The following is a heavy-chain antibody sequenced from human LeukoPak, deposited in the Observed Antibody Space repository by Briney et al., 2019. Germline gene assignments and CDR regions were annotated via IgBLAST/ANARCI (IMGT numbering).Heavy chain of an antibody. D-gene: IGHD6-13*01. CDR1: GFTFSIYA. V-gene: IGHV3-23*01. CDR2: ISNNGGST. CDR3: ARKAAAAGKDY. Sequence: GGSLRFSCAASGFTFSIYAMSWVRQAPGKGLEWVSAISNNGGSTYHADSVKGRFTISRDNAKNSLYLQMNSLRAEDTAVYYCARKAAAAGKDYWGQGTLVTVSS. J-gene: IGHJ4*02.